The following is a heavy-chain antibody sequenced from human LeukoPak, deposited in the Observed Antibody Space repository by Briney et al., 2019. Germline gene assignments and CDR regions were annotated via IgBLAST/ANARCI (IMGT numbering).Heavy chain of an antibody. Sequence: GGSLRLSCAASGFTFSTNWMHWVRQAPGKGLVWVSRNGDGSRTNYADSVKGRFTISRDNSKNTLYLQMNSLRAEDTAVYYCARVGSYYKFDYWGQGTLVTVSS. CDR1: GFTFSTNW. D-gene: IGHD1-26*01. J-gene: IGHJ4*02. CDR3: ARVGSYYKFDY. CDR2: NGDGSRT. V-gene: IGHV3-74*01.